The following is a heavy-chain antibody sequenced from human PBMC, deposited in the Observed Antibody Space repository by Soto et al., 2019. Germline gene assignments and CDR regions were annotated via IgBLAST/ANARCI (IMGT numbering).Heavy chain of an antibody. CDR2: IYYSGTT. J-gene: IGHJ4*02. CDR1: GGSISSSSYH. Sequence: QLQLQESGPGLVKPSETLSLTCTVSGGSISSSSYHWGWIRQPPGKGLEWIGSIYYSGTTYYNPSLKSRVTISEDTSKNQFSLKLSSVTAADTAVYYCARSISVAMDFWGQGTLVTVSS. V-gene: IGHV4-39*01. D-gene: IGHD6-19*01. CDR3: ARSISVAMDF.